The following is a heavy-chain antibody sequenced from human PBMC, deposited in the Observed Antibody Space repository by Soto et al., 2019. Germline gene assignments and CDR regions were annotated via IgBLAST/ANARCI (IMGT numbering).Heavy chain of an antibody. CDR2: ISAYNGNT. J-gene: IGHJ6*02. V-gene: IGHV1-18*01. CDR3: AREPHSYGYNYYYYYGMDV. CDR1: GYTFPSYG. D-gene: IGHD5-18*01. Sequence: ASVKVSCKASGYTFPSYGISWVRQAPGQGLEWMGWISAYNGNTNYAQKLQGRVTMTTDTSTSTAYMELRSLRSDDTAVYYCAREPHSYGYNYYYYYGMDVWGQGTTVTVSS.